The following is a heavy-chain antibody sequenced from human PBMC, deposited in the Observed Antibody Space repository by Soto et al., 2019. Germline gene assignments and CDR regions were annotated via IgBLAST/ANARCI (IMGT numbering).Heavy chain of an antibody. Sequence: ASVKVSCKASGYTFTGYYMHWVRQAPGQGLEWMGWINPNSGGTNYAQKFQGWVTMTRDTSISTAYMELSRLRSDDTAVYYCAREPLDSSSWFRYYFDYWGQGTLVTVSS. CDR3: AREPLDSSSWFRYYFDY. J-gene: IGHJ4*02. CDR1: GYTFTGYY. V-gene: IGHV1-2*04. CDR2: INPNSGGT. D-gene: IGHD6-13*01.